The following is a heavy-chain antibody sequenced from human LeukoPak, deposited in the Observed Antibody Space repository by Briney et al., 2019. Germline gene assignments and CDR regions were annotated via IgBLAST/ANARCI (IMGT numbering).Heavy chain of an antibody. V-gene: IGHV4-61*02. D-gene: IGHD4-23*01. Sequence: SETLSLTCTVSGGSISSGSYYWSWIRQPAGQGLEYIGRMYTSGSTNYNPSLKSRVTISVDTSKNQFSLKLSSVTAADTAVYYCAREENDYGGLAGWFDPWGQGTLVTVSS. J-gene: IGHJ5*02. CDR2: MYTSGST. CDR3: AREENDYGGLAGWFDP. CDR1: GGSISSGSYY.